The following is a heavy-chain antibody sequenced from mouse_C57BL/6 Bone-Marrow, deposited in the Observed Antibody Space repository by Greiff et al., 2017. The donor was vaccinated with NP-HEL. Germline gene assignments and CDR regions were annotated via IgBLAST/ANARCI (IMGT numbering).Heavy chain of an antibody. CDR1: GYTFTNYW. CDR3: ARCDSFYYAMDY. Sequence: VKLMESGAELVRPGTSVKMSCKASGYTFTNYWIGWAKQRPGHGLEWIGDIYPGGGYTNYNEKFKGKATLTADKSSSTAYMQFSSLTSEDSAIYYCARCDSFYYAMDYWGQGTSVTVSS. V-gene: IGHV1-63*01. J-gene: IGHJ4*01. CDR2: IYPGGGYT. D-gene: IGHD3-2*01.